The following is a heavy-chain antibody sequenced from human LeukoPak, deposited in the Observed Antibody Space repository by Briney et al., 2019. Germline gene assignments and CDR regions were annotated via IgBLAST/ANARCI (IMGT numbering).Heavy chain of an antibody. J-gene: IGHJ3*01. D-gene: IGHD6-19*01. CDR3: ARVGIAVWGASHL. CDR2: IHYSAST. V-gene: IGHV4-59*11. Sequence: AETLSLTCTVSGGSINSHYWSWVRQPPGKGLEWIGYIHYSASTNHSFESQVSLSVDTSKNQVSLKLRSVTAADTAVYFCARVGIAVWGASHLWGQGTMVTVSS. CDR1: GGSINSHY.